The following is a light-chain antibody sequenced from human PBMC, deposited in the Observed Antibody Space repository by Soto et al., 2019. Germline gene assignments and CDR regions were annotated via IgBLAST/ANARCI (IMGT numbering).Light chain of an antibody. CDR3: QQSRSSPLS. Sequence: DIQMTQSPSSLSASVEDRVIITCRASQSISNHLNWYQQKPGKAPKLLIFAASNLQSGVPSRSSGSGSGTDFALTISSLQPEDSAVYYCQQSRSSPLSFGGGTKVDIK. CDR2: AAS. V-gene: IGKV1-39*01. CDR1: QSISNH. J-gene: IGKJ4*01.